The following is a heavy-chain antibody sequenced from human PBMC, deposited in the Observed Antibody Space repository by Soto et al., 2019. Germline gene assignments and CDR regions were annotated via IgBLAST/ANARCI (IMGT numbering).Heavy chain of an antibody. CDR2: IFWDDNK. V-gene: IGHV2-5*02. J-gene: IGHJ4*02. CDR3: EHIFYYGSGGSVDFHY. CDR1: GFSLSTSGVG. D-gene: IGHD3-10*01. Sequence: QITLKESGPTLVKPTQTLTLTCPFSGFSLSTSGVGVGWIRQPPGKALEWLALIFWDDNKRYSPSLKSRLTTTKDTSKNQMVLTVTSMAPVDTATYFCEHIFYYGSGGSVDFHYWGQGTLVTVSS.